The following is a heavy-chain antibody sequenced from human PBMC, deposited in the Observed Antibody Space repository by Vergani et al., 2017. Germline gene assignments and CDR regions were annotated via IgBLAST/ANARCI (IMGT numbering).Heavy chain of an antibody. J-gene: IGHJ4*02. CDR1: TFTFNDYD. CDR2: ISASGGST. V-gene: IGHV3-23*04. Sequence: EVQLVESGGGLEQPGRSLRLSCTISTFTFNDYDIQWVRQAPGKGLEWVSGISASGGSTYYTDSVKGRFIISRDISKNTLYLQMSSLRADDTAVYYCAKDRPRDWETPLFLFDYWGQGTLVAVSS. D-gene: IGHD1-26*01. CDR3: AKDRPRDWETPLFLFDY.